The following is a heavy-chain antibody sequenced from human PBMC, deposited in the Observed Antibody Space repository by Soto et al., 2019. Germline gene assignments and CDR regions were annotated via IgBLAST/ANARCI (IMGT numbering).Heavy chain of an antibody. J-gene: IGHJ5*02. Sequence: GESLKISCKGSGYTFTNYWIGWVRQMPGKGLEWMGIIYPGDSETRYSPSFQGQVTISVDKSISTAYLQWSSLKASDTAMYYCARREVVAAATWFDPWGQGTLVTVSS. CDR3: ARREVVAAATWFDP. CDR1: GYTFTNYW. V-gene: IGHV5-51*01. CDR2: IYPGDSET. D-gene: IGHD2-2*01.